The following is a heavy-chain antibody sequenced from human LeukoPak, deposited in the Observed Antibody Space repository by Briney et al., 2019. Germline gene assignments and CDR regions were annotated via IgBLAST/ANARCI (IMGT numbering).Heavy chain of an antibody. J-gene: IGHJ6*04. CDR2: IYYSGST. CDR1: GGSISSYY. V-gene: IGHV4-59*01. D-gene: IGHD2-2*01. Sequence: SETLSLTCTVSGGSISSYYWSWIRQPPGKGLEWIGYIYYSGSTNYNPSLKSRVTISVDTSKNQFSVKLSSVTAADTAVYYCARVPLGYCSSTSCPYYYYYGMDVWGKGTTVTVSS. CDR3: ARVPLGYCSSTSCPYYYYYGMDV.